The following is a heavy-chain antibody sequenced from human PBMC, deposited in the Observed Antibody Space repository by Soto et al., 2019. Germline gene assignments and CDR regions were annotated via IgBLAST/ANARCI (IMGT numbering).Heavy chain of an antibody. CDR2: IYYSRST. V-gene: IGHV4-30-4*01. CDR1: GGSISSGDYY. Sequence: QVQLQESGPGLVKPSQTLSLTCTVSGGSISSGDYYWSWIRQPPGKGLEWIGYIYYSRSTYYNPSLKSRVTISVDTSKNQFSLKLSSVTAADTAVYYCARVSPPWDSRGRAEYFQHWGQGTLVTVSS. CDR3: ARVSPPWDSRGRAEYFQH. J-gene: IGHJ1*01. D-gene: IGHD6-19*01.